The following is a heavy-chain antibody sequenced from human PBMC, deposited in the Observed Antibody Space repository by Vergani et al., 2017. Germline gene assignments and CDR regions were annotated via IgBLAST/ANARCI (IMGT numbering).Heavy chain of an antibody. CDR2: ISSSGSYI. CDR1: GFTFSSYE. Sequence: EVQLVESGGGLVQPGGSLRLSCAASGFTFSSYEMNWVRQAPGKGLEWVSYISSSGSYIYYADSVKGRFTISRDNAKNSLYLQMNSLRAEDTAVYYCARDPGDLWFGYYYGMDVWGQGTTVTVSS. CDR3: ARDPGDLWFGYYYGMDV. J-gene: IGHJ6*02. V-gene: IGHV3-48*03. D-gene: IGHD3-10*01.